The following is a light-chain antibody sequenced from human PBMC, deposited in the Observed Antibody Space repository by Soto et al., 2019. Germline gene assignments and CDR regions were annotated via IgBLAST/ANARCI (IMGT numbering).Light chain of an antibody. Sequence: QSALTQPASVSGSPGQSITISCTGTNSDIGGYNFVSWYQQHPGKAPKLLIYDVTNRPSGVSSRFSGSKSGNTASLIISGLLDEDAADYYCSSFTSDTTWVFGGGTKVTVL. J-gene: IGLJ2*01. CDR2: DVT. CDR3: SSFTSDTTWV. V-gene: IGLV2-14*03. CDR1: NSDIGGYNF.